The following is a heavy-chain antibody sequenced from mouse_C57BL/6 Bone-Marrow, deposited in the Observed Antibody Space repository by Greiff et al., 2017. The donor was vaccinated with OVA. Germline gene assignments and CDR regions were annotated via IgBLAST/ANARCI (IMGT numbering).Heavy chain of an antibody. Sequence: VQLQQSGAELVKPGASVKLSCKASGYTFTSYWMHWVKQRPGQGLEWIGMIHPNSGSTNYNEKFKSKATLTVDKSSSTAYMQLSSLTSEDSAVSYCARAEYGVEYYFGYWGEGTTLTVSS. CDR2: IHPNSGST. V-gene: IGHV1-64*01. J-gene: IGHJ2*01. D-gene: IGHD1-2*01. CDR3: ARAEYGVEYYFGY. CDR1: GYTFTSYW.